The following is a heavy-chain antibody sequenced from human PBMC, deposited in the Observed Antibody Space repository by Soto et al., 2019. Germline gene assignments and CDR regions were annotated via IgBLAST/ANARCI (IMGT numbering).Heavy chain of an antibody. CDR3: VRDHDLYVRHFRN. CDR1: ALIFSTSW. J-gene: IGHJ1*01. CDR2: IKDDGSEI. Sequence: EVQLVESGGGLVQPGGSLRPSCAPPALIFSTSWMTWVRQAPGKGLEWVANIKDDGSEIYYVASVRGRFTISRDNARSTLYLQMNNLRAEDTAHYYCVRDHDLYVRHFRNWGQGTLVTVSS. D-gene: IGHD1-1*01. V-gene: IGHV3-7*01.